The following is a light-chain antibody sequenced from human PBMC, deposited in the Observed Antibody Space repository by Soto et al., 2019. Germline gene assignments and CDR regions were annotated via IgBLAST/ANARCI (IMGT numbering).Light chain of an antibody. CDR3: QQYGSSGT. J-gene: IGKJ1*01. Sequence: IGLNQSPCTLSLTPGERATLSCRASRSVSNNYLAWYQQKPGQAPRLLIYGASNRATGIPDRFSGSGSGTDFTLTISRLEPEDFAVYNCQQYGSSGTFGHGTKVDIK. CDR1: RSVSNNY. CDR2: GAS. V-gene: IGKV3-20*01.